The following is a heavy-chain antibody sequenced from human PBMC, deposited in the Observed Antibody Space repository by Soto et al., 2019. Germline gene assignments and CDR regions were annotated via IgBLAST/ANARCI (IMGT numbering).Heavy chain of an antibody. CDR1: GYTFTGYY. CDR3: AAGYYNDSSGLYGMDV. J-gene: IGHJ6*02. V-gene: IGHV1-2*04. D-gene: IGHD3-22*01. Sequence: ASVKVSCKASGYTFTGYYMHWVRQAPGQGLEWMGWINPNSGGTNYAQKFQGWVTMTRDTSISTAYMELSRLRSDDTAVYCCAAGYYNDSSGLYGMDVWGQGTTVTVSS. CDR2: INPNSGGT.